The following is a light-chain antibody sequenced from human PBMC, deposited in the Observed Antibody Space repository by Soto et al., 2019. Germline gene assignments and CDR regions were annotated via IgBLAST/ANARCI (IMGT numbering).Light chain of an antibody. CDR1: SSDVGGYNH. J-gene: IGLJ2*01. CDR2: DVS. Sequence: QSALTQPASVSGSPGQSITISCTGASSDVGGYNHVSWYQQHPGKAPKLMIYDVSSRPSGVSNRFSSSKAADTASLTISGLQAEDEAIYYCSSFTTTDTPMVFGGGTKLTVL. V-gene: IGLV2-14*01. CDR3: SSFTTTDTPMV.